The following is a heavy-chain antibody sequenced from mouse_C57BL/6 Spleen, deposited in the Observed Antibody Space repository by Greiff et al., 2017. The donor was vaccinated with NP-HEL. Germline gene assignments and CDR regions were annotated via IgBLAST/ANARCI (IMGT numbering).Heavy chain of an antibody. J-gene: IGHJ2*01. D-gene: IGHD1-1*01. CDR2: IYPGDGDT. Sequence: QVQLQQSGAELVKPGASVKISCKASGSAFSSYWMNWVKQRPGKGLEWIGQIYPGDGDTNYNGKFKGKATLTADKSSSTAYMQLSSLTSEDSAVYFCARDGGVITTVVAPFDYWGQGTTLTVSS. V-gene: IGHV1-80*01. CDR3: ARDGGVITTVVAPFDY. CDR1: GSAFSSYW.